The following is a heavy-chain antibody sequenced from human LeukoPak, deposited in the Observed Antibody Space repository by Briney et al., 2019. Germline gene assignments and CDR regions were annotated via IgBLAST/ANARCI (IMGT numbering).Heavy chain of an antibody. D-gene: IGHD3-10*01. CDR2: IYPGDSDT. CDR1: GYSFTSYW. V-gene: IGHV5-51*01. CDR3: ARSYYYGSGSYSVVWFDP. J-gene: IGHJ5*02. Sequence: GESLKISCKGSGYSFTSYWIGWVRQMPGKGLEWIGIIYPGDSDTRYSPSFQGQVTISADKSISTAYLQWNNLKASDTAMYYCARSYYYGSGSYSVVWFDPWGQGTLVTVSS.